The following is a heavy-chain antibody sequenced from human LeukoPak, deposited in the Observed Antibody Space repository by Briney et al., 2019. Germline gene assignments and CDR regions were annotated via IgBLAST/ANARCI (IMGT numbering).Heavy chain of an antibody. CDR3: ASLSSGWYLGDY. CDR2: ISYDGSNK. V-gene: IGHV3-30-3*01. Sequence: GGSLRLSCAASGFTFSSYAMHWVRQAPGKGLEWVAVISYDGSNKYYADSVKGRFTISRDNSKNTLYLQMNSLRAEDTAVYYCASLSSGWYLGDYWGQGTLVTVSS. J-gene: IGHJ4*02. D-gene: IGHD6-19*01. CDR1: GFTFSSYA.